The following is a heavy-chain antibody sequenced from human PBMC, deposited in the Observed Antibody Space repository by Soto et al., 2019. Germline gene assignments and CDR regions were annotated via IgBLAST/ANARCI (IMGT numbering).Heavy chain of an antibody. CDR1: GASISSYY. V-gene: IGHV4-59*01. CDR3: ARVPFVRYFDWLDP. J-gene: IGHJ5*02. Sequence: PSETLSLTCSVSGASISSYYWTWIRQPPGGGLEWIGYMHHTQGTNDNPSLRGRVHMSIDTSMNQFSLRLTSVTAADTAVYYCARVPFVRYFDWLDPWGHGTLVTVSS. CDR2: MHHTQGT. D-gene: IGHD3-9*01.